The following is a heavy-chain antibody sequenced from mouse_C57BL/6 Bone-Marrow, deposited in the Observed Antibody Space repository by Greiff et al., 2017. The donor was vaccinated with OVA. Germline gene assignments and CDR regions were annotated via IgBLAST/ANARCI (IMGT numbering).Heavy chain of an antibody. CDR2: IHPNSGST. Sequence: QVQLQQSGAELVKPGASVKLSCKASGYTFTSYWMHWVKQRPGQGLEWIGMIHPNSGSTNYNEKFKSKATLTVDKSSSTAYMQLSSLTSEDSAVYYCARREGYGFYAMDYWGQGTSVTVSS. V-gene: IGHV1-64*01. D-gene: IGHD2-2*01. J-gene: IGHJ4*01. CDR1: GYTFTSYW. CDR3: ARREGYGFYAMDY.